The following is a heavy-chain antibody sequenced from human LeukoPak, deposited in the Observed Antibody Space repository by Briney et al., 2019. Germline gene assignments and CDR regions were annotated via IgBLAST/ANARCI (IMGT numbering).Heavy chain of an antibody. CDR2: ISYSGSGT. CDR1: GFTFSSSA. Sequence: PGGSLRLSCAASGFTFSSSAMAWVRHAPGKGLEWVSTISYSGSGTYYADSVKGRFTISRDNSENTVYLQMTSLRVEDTAVYYCAKDRGSSWQNWFDPWGQGTLVTVSS. V-gene: IGHV3-23*01. CDR3: AKDRGSSWQNWFDP. J-gene: IGHJ5*02. D-gene: IGHD6-13*01.